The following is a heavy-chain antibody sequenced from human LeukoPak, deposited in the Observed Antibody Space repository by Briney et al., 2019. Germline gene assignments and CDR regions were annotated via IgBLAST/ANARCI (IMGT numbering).Heavy chain of an antibody. J-gene: IGHJ4*02. CDR1: GYSISIGYY. V-gene: IGHV4-38-2*01. D-gene: IGHD2-21*01. CDR3: ARQRGETDY. CDR2: IYHTGIT. Sequence: PSETLSLTCAVSGYSISIGYYRGGTRQPPGKGLEWIGSIYHTGITYYNPSLKSRVTISVDTSKNQFSLKLSSVAAADTAKYYCARQRGETDYWGQGTLVTDSS.